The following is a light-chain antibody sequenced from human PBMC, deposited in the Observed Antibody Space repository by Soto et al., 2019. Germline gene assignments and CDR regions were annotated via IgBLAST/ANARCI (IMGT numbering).Light chain of an antibody. CDR2: GAS. J-gene: IGKJ4*01. CDR3: QQYNNWPPLT. CDR1: QSVSSN. V-gene: IGKV3-15*01. Sequence: EIEMTQSPATLSVSPGERATLSCRASQSVSSNLAWYQQKPGQAPRLLIYGASTRATGIPARFSGSGSGTEFTLTISSLQSEDFAVYYCQQYNNWPPLTFGGGSKLEIK.